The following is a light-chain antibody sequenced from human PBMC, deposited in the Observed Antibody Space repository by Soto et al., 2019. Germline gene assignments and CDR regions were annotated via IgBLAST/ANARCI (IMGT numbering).Light chain of an antibody. CDR3: QTWGTGMV. CDR2: LNSDGSH. V-gene: IGLV4-69*01. J-gene: IGLJ2*01. Sequence: QLVLTQSPSASASLGASVKITCTLSSGHSSYAIAWHQQQPEKGPRYLMKLNSDGSHSKGDGIPGRFSVSTSGAERYLTISSLQSEDEADYYCQTWGTGMVFGGGTKLTVL. CDR1: SGHSSYA.